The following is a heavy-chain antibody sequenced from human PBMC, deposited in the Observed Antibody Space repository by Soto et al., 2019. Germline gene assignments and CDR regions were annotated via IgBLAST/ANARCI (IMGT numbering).Heavy chain of an antibody. CDR1: GISITSSY. CDR3: ARGRHWFGP. J-gene: IGHJ5*02. V-gene: IGHV4-59*08. Sequence: PSETLSLPCTVSGISITSSYWNWFRQSPGKGLEWIGQISDRGDINYNPPLESRVAISTDTSKNQVSLTLTAVNAADTAVYFCARGRHWFGPWGQGTLVTVSS. CDR2: ISDRGDI.